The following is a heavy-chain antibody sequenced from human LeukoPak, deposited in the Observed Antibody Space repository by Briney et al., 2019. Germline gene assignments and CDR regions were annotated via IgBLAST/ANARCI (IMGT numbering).Heavy chain of an antibody. D-gene: IGHD6-6*01. Sequence: ASVKVSCKASGYTFTSYDINWVRQATGQGLEWMGWMNPNSGNTGYAQKFQGRVTITADESASTAYMELSSLRSEDTAVYYCARVWQLDPSSSSSYYYYYMDVWGKGTTVTVSS. CDR1: GYTFTSYD. CDR3: ARVWQLDPSSSSSYYYYYMDV. J-gene: IGHJ6*03. V-gene: IGHV1-8*01. CDR2: MNPNSGNT.